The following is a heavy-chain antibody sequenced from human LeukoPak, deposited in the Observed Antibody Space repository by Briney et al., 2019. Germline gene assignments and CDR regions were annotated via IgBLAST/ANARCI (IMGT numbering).Heavy chain of an antibody. J-gene: IGHJ4*02. Sequence: GGSLRLSCAASGFTFSSYRMNWVRQAPGKGLEWVSSISSSSSYIYYADSVKGRFTISRDNAKNSLYLQMNSLRAEDTAVYYCARLAAAGFDYWGQGNLVTVSS. CDR2: ISSSSSYI. CDR1: GFTFSSYR. D-gene: IGHD6-13*01. V-gene: IGHV3-21*01. CDR3: ARLAAAGFDY.